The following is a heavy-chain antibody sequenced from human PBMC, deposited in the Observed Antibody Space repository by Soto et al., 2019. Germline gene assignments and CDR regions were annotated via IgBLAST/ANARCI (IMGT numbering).Heavy chain of an antibody. V-gene: IGHV4-31*03. CDR1: GGSISSGGYY. CDR2: IYYSGST. Sequence: QVQLQESGPGLVKPSQTLSLTYTVSGGSISSGGYYWSWIRQHPGKSLEWIGYIYYSGSTYYNPSLKIRVTIPVDTSKNQFSLKLSSVTAADTAVYYCARSSTSANYFDYWGQGTLVTVSS. CDR3: ARSSTSANYFDY. D-gene: IGHD2-2*01. J-gene: IGHJ4*02.